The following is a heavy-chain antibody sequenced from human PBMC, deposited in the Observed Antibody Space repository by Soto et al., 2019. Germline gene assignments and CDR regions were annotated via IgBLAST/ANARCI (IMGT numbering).Heavy chain of an antibody. D-gene: IGHD6-13*01. CDR1: GYTFTSYA. CDR2: INAGNGDT. CDR3: ASTRIQTDGTHY. V-gene: IGHV1-3*01. Sequence: RASVKVSCKASGYTFTSYALHWVRQAPGQRLEWMGCINAGNGDTAYSLKFQDRVTITRDTSASTAYMELSSLRSEDTAIYYFASTRIQTDGTHYWGPGTLVTVSS. J-gene: IGHJ4*02.